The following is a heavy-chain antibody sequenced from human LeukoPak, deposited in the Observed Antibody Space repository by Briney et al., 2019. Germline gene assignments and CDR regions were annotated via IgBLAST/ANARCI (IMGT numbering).Heavy chain of an antibody. CDR1: GYTFTSYG. V-gene: IGHV1-18*01. Sequence: GASVRVSSKASGYTFTSYGLSWVRQAPGQGLEWLGWIGASNGYTNYAQKVQGRVTFTTDTSTSTAYMELRSLRSDDTAAYYCARDQPSCSGPSCYTYYYYGMDVWGQGTTVTVPS. CDR2: IGASNGYT. D-gene: IGHD2-2*02. CDR3: ARDQPSCSGPSCYTYYYYGMDV. J-gene: IGHJ6*02.